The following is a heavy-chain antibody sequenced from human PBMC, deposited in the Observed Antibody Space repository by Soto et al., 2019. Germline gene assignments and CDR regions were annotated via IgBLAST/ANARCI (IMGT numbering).Heavy chain of an antibody. V-gene: IGHV5-51*04. CDR2: IFPDDSDT. CDR1: GYIIKNYW. CDR3: FRGGVTSRTFDY. D-gene: IGHD3-16*01. J-gene: IGHJ4*02. Sequence: GESLKISCKASGYIIKNYWIGWVRQMPGQGLEWMGIIFPDDSDTRYSPSFQGHVTISVDKPISTAYVQWSSLKASDSAIYYCFRGGVTSRTFDYWGQGTLVTVSS.